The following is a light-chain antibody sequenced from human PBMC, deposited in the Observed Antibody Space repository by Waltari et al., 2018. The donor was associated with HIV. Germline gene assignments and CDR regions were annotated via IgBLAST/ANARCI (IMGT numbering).Light chain of an antibody. CDR2: GNI. Sequence: QSVLTQPPSVSGAPGQRVNLSCTGTSSNIGAGYDVHWYQQLPGTAPKLLIYGNINRPSGVPDRFSGSKSGTSASLAITGLQAEDEADYYCQSFDSSLTGWVFGGGTKLTVL. CDR3: QSFDSSLTGWV. V-gene: IGLV1-40*01. J-gene: IGLJ3*02. CDR1: SSNIGAGYD.